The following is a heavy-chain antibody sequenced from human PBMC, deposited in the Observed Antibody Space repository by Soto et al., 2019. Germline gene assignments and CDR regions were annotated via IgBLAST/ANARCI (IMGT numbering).Heavy chain of an antibody. J-gene: IGHJ4*02. D-gene: IGHD3-3*01. CDR1: GFPFSTYT. Sequence: EVQLVESGGGLVQPGGSLRLSCVGSGFPFSTYTMSWVRQAPGQGLEWLSGIYGGGDGISYADSVNGRFTISRDNSRSILYLQMNSLRSDDTAIYYCAKDRQPDGFWSFDHWGRGTLIVVSS. CDR2: IYGGGDGI. CDR3: AKDRQPDGFWSFDH. V-gene: IGHV3-23*04.